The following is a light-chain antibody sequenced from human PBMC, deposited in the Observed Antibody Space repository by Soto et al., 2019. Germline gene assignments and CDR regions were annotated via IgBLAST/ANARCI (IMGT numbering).Light chain of an antibody. CDR3: QSYDTSLSGSVV. CDR1: SSNIGAGYD. CDR2: GNN. V-gene: IGLV1-40*01. Sequence: QSVLTQPPSVSGAPGQTVTISCTGSSSNIGAGYDVHWYQQLPGTAPKLLIYGNNNRPSGAPDRFSGSKSGTSASLAITGLQAEDEADYYCQSYDTSLSGSVVFGGGTKVTVL. J-gene: IGLJ2*01.